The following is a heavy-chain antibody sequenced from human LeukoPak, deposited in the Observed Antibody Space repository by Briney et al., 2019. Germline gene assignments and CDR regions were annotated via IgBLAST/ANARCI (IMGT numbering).Heavy chain of an antibody. J-gene: IGHJ3*02. D-gene: IGHD6-19*01. V-gene: IGHV6-1*01. CDR2: TYYRSKWYN. CDR1: GDSVSSNSAA. CDR3: ARGWYRFSMRAFDI. Sequence: SQTLSLTCAISGDSVSSNSAAWNWIRQSPSRGLEWLGRTYYRSKWYNDYAVYVKSRITINPDTSRNQFSLQLNSVPPEDTAVYYCARGWYRFSMRAFDIWGQGTMVTVSS.